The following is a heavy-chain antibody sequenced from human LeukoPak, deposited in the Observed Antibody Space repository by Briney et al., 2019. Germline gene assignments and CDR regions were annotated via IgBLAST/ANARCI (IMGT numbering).Heavy chain of an antibody. J-gene: IGHJ4*02. Sequence: GRSLRLSCAASGFTFSSYSMNWVRQAPGKGLEWVSYISSSSSTIYYADSVKGRFTISRDNAKNSLYLQMNSLRAEDTAVYYCASIFTYYYDSSGYFPFDYWGQGTLVTVSS. CDR1: GFTFSSYS. CDR2: ISSSSSTI. CDR3: ASIFTYYYDSSGYFPFDY. V-gene: IGHV3-48*04. D-gene: IGHD3-22*01.